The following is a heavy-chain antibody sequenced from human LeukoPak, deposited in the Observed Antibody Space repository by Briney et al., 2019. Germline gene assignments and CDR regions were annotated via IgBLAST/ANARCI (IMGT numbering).Heavy chain of an antibody. CDR1: GGSISSGGYS. CDR2: TYHSGST. V-gene: IGHV4-30-2*01. J-gene: IGHJ5*02. D-gene: IGHD6-13*01. Sequence: SQTLSLTCAVSGGSISSGGYSWSWIRQPPGKGLEWIGYTYHSGSTYYNPSLKSRVTISVDRSKNQFSLKLSSVTAADTAVYYCARADIAAAGTHLWFDPWGQGTLVTVSS. CDR3: ARADIAAAGTHLWFDP.